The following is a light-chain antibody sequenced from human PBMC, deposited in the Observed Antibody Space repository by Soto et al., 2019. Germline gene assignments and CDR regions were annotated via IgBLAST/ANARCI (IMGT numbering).Light chain of an antibody. CDR1: SGHSSYA. V-gene: IGLV4-69*01. Sequence: QPVLTQSPSASASLGASVKLTCTLSSGHSSYAIAWHQQQPEKGPRYLMKLNSDGSHSKGDGIPDRFSGSSSGAERYLTISSPQSEDEADYYCQTWGTGIWVFGGGTKVTVL. CDR2: LNSDGSH. CDR3: QTWGTGIWV. J-gene: IGLJ3*02.